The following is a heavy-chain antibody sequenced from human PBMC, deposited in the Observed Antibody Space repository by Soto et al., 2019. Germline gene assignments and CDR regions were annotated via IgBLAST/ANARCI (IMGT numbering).Heavy chain of an antibody. CDR2: IYYSGST. V-gene: IGHV4-31*03. CDR3: ARDPYGDDDYFDY. D-gene: IGHD4-17*01. CDR1: GGSISSGGYY. Sequence: PWETLSLTCTVSGGSISSGGYYWSWIRQHPGKGLEWIGYIYYSGSTYYNPSLKSRVTISVDTSKNQFSLKLSSVTAADTAVYYCARDPYGDDDYFDYWGQGTLVTVSS. J-gene: IGHJ4*02.